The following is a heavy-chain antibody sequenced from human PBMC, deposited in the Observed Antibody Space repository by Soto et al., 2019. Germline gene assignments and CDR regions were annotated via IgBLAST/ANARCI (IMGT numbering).Heavy chain of an antibody. Sequence: SATLALTCSVSGGSIRSYYWTWIRQPPGKGPEWLGYIFYSGSTFYNPSLKSRVTISIHTSKSQFSLQLTSVTAADTAVYYCARGAADTAMVDSWGQGTLVTVSS. CDR1: GGSIRSYY. J-gene: IGHJ4*02. D-gene: IGHD5-18*01. CDR3: ARGAADTAMVDS. V-gene: IGHV4-59*01. CDR2: IFYSGST.